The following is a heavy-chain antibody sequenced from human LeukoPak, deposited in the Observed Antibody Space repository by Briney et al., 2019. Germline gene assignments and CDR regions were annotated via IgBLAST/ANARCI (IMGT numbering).Heavy chain of an antibody. V-gene: IGHV4-59*01. Sequence: SETLSLTCTVSGGAISSYYWSWIRQPPGKGLDWIGYIYYSGNTKYNPSLKSRVTISVDTSKNQFSLKLSSVTAADTAVYYCARVVDYGDYGSPGYYYYMDVWGKGTRSPSP. D-gene: IGHD4-17*01. J-gene: IGHJ6*03. CDR1: GGAISSYY. CDR2: IYYSGNT. CDR3: ARVVDYGDYGSPGYYYYMDV.